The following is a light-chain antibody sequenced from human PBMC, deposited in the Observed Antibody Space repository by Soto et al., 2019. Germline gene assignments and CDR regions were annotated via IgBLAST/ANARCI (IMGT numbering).Light chain of an antibody. CDR2: AAS. Sequence: DIQMTQSPSSLSASVGDRVTITCRASQSISSYLNWYQQKPGKAPKLLIYAASSLQSGVPSRFSGSGSGTGFTLSISSLQPDDFATYDCQESYSTPRTFGGGTKVEIE. J-gene: IGKJ4*01. CDR3: QESYSTPRT. V-gene: IGKV1-39*01. CDR1: QSISSY.